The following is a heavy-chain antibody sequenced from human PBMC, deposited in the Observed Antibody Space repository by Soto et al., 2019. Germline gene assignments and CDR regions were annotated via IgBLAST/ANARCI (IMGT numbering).Heavy chain of an antibody. D-gene: IGHD2-2*01. CDR2: IWHDGSNK. Sequence: QVQLVESGGGVVQPGRSLRVSCAASGFTFSSYGMHWVRQAPGKGLEWVAVIWHDGSNKYYADSVKGRFTISRDNSKNTLYLQMNSLRDEDTAMYYCARFKSYYCSNSSCSAHYGMDVWGQGTTVTVSS. CDR3: ARFKSYYCSNSSCSAHYGMDV. J-gene: IGHJ6*02. V-gene: IGHV3-33*01. CDR1: GFTFSSYG.